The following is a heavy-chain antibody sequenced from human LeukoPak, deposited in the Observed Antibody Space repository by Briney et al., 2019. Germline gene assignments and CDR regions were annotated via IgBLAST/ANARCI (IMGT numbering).Heavy chain of an antibody. D-gene: IGHD3-22*01. CDR3: AKDRYYYDSSGYYYGGYFGY. J-gene: IGHJ4*02. Sequence: GGSLRLSCAASGFTFSSYAMSWVRQAPGKGLEWVSAISGSGGSTYYADSVKGRFTISRDNSKNTLYLQMNSLRAEDTAVYYCAKDRYYYDSSGYYYGGYFGYWGQGTLVTVSS. V-gene: IGHV3-23*01. CDR2: ISGSGGST. CDR1: GFTFSSYA.